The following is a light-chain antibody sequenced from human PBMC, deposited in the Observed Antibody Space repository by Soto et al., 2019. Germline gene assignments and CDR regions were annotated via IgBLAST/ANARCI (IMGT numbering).Light chain of an antibody. J-gene: IGLJ2*01. CDR3: CSYTDIALDVV. Sequence: QSALAQPASVSGSPGQSITISCTGASGYVGTYSLVSWYQQHPGKAPKLLIFDVTHRPSGVSDRFSGSKSGNTASLTISGVRPEDEADYYCCSYTDIALDVVFGGGTKVTVL. CDR2: DVT. CDR1: SGYVGTYSL. V-gene: IGLV2-23*02.